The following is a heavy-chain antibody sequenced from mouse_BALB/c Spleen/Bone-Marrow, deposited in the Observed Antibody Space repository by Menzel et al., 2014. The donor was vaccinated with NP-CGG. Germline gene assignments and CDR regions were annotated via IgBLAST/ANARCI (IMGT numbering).Heavy chain of an antibody. D-gene: IGHD1-1*01. Sequence: VQLQESGAELVRPGSSVKISCKTSGYAFSFYWMNWVKQRPGQGLEWIGQIYPGDGDTNYNGKFKSKATLTADTSSGTAYMQLSSLTSEDSAVYFCARAGLSTDYWGQGTSLTVSS. CDR2: IYPGDGDT. CDR3: ARAGLSTDY. J-gene: IGHJ2*02. V-gene: IGHV1-80*01. CDR1: GYAFSFYW.